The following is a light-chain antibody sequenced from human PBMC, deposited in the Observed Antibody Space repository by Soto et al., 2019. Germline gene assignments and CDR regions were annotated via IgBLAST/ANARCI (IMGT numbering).Light chain of an antibody. CDR3: CSYAGSFTWV. V-gene: IGLV2-23*02. CDR1: SSDVGSYNF. J-gene: IGLJ3*02. Sequence: QSALTQPASVSGSPGQSITISCPGTSSDVGSYNFVSWYQPHPGKAPKLMIYEVIKRPSGVSNRFSGSKSGNTASLTISGLQAEDEADYYCCSYAGSFTWVFGGGTKLTVL. CDR2: EVI.